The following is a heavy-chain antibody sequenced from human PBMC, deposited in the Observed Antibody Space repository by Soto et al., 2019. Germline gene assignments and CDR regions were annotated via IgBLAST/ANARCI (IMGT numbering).Heavy chain of an antibody. Sequence: EVHLVESGGGLVQPGGSLRVSCAASGFIFTNLWMSWVRQAPGKGLECVAKIKPDGSEKFYVVSVEGRFTISRDNANKGLYLQMSGPRADDTAVYYCAAAFDSRCSCYYEFYVDPLGQRTLGTFSS. CDR2: IKPDGSEK. D-gene: IGHD2-15*01. J-gene: IGHJ5*02. CDR1: GFIFTNLW. CDR3: AAAFDSRCSCYYEFYVDP. V-gene: IGHV3-7*03.